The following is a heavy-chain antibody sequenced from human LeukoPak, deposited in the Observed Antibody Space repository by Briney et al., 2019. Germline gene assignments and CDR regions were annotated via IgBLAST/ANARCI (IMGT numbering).Heavy chain of an antibody. D-gene: IGHD2-2*01. CDR2: IYYSGST. Sequence: PSETLSLTCTVSGGSISSGDYYWSWIRQPPGKGLEWIGYIYYSGSTYYNPSLKSRVTISVDTSKNQFSLKLSSVTAADTAVYYCASSPSTLGYFQHWGQGTLVTVSS. CDR1: GGSISSGDYY. V-gene: IGHV4-30-4*01. CDR3: ASSPSTLGYFQH. J-gene: IGHJ1*01.